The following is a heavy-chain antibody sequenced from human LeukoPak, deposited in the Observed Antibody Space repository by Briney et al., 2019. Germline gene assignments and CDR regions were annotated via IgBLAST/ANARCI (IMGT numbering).Heavy chain of an antibody. V-gene: IGHV3-21*01. J-gene: IGHJ4*02. CDR2: ISSSSNYI. D-gene: IGHD4-11*01. CDR1: GFTFSIYS. Sequence: GGSLRLSCAASGFTFSIYSMNWVRQAPGKGLEWVSSISSSSNYIYYADSVKGRFTISRDNAKNSLYLQMNSLRAEDTAVYYCARHPERDYDYWGQGTLVTVSP. CDR3: ARHPERDYDY.